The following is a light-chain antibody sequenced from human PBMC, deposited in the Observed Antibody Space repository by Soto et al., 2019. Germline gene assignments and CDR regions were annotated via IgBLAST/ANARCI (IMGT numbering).Light chain of an antibody. CDR2: GAS. J-gene: IGKJ2*01. Sequence: DSGLTQSPGTLALSPGVRATLSCRAIQSVNNNYLAGYQHKPGKATRLLIYGASSRATGIPDRFSGSWSGPDLTLTISRLEPEDFAVNYCPQYGSSQYTVGQGTKLEIK. CDR1: QSVNNNY. CDR3: PQYGSSQYT. V-gene: IGKV3-20*01.